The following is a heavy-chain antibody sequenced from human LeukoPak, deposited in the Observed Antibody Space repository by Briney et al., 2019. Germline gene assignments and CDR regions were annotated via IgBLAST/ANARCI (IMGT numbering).Heavy chain of an antibody. Sequence: SETLSLTCAVSGYSISSGYYWGWIRQPPGKGLEWIGSIYHSGSTYYNPSLKSRVTISVDTSKNQFSLKVSSVTAADTAVYYCARLYSSSRFDYWGQGTLVTVSS. CDR2: IYHSGST. D-gene: IGHD6-13*01. CDR1: GYSISSGYY. J-gene: IGHJ4*02. V-gene: IGHV4-38-2*01. CDR3: ARLYSSSRFDY.